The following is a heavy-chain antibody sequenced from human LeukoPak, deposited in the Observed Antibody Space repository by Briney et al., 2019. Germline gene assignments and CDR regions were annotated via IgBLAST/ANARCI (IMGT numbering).Heavy chain of an antibody. CDR2: INPSGGST. CDR3: ARDTSSTSCYD. D-gene: IGHD2-2*01. CDR1: GYTFTSYY. Sequence: ASVKVSCKASGYTFTSYYMHWVRQAPGQGLEWMGIINPSGGSTSYAQKFQGRVTITADKSTSTAYMELSSLRSEDTAVYYCARDTSSTSCYDWGQGTLVTVSS. J-gene: IGHJ4*02. V-gene: IGHV1-46*01.